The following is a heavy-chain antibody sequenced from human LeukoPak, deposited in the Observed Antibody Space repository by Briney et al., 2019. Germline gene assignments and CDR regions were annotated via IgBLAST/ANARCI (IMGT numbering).Heavy chain of an antibody. CDR3: ARSRDSSGYDVFDI. V-gene: IGHV3-33*01. D-gene: IGHD3-22*01. Sequence: PGGSLRLSCAASGFTFSSHGMHWVRQAPGKGLEWVAVIWYDGSNKYYTDSVEGRFTISRDNSKNTLYLQMNSLRAEDTAVYYCARSRDSSGYDVFDIWGQGTMVTVSS. CDR1: GFTFSSHG. J-gene: IGHJ3*02. CDR2: IWYDGSNK.